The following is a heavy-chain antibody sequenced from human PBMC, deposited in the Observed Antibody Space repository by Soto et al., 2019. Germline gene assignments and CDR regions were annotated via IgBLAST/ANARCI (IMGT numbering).Heavy chain of an antibody. V-gene: IGHV3-9*01. CDR3: AKDIAAAGPVYYYYYGMDV. Sequence: EVQLVESGGGLVQPGRSLRLSCAASGFTFDDYAMHWVRQAPGKGLEWVSGISWNSGSIGYADSVKGRFTISRDNAQISLYLQMNSLRAEDTALYYCAKDIAAAGPVYYYYYGMDVWGQGTTVTVSS. D-gene: IGHD6-13*01. J-gene: IGHJ6*02. CDR2: ISWNSGSI. CDR1: GFTFDDYA.